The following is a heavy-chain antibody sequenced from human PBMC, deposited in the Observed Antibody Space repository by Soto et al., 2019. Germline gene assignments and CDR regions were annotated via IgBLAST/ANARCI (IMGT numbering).Heavy chain of an antibody. CDR1: GFTFSSYA. V-gene: IGHV3-30-3*01. D-gene: IGHD1-7*01. CDR2: ISYDGSNK. CDR3: ARVVRNYGGMYDAFDI. J-gene: IGHJ3*02. Sequence: GGSLRLSCAASGFTFSSYAMHWVRQAPGKGLEWVAVISYDGSNKYYADSVKGRFTISRDNSKNTLYLQMNSLRAEDTAVYHCARVVRNYGGMYDAFDICGQGTMVTVSS.